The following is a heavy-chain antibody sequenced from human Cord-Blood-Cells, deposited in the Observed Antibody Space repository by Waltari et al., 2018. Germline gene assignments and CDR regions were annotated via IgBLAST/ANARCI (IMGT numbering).Heavy chain of an antibody. CDR1: GGTFSSYA. CDR2: IIPILGIA. V-gene: IGHV1-69*09. D-gene: IGHD3-9*01. J-gene: IGHJ3*02. Sequence: QVQLVQSGAEVKKPGSSVKVSCKASGGTFSSYAISWVRQAPGQGLEWMGRIIPILGIANYAQKFQGRVTITADKSTSTAYMELSSLRSEDTAVYYCARSDYDILTGSAFDIWGQGTMVTVSS. CDR3: ARSDYDILTGSAFDI.